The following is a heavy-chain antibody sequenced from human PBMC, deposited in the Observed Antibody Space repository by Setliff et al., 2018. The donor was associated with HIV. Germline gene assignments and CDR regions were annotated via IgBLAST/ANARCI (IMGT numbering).Heavy chain of an antibody. CDR3: TRASGFGELLHGFDI. CDR2: IIPIFATA. CDR1: GGTFSSYA. J-gene: IGHJ3*02. D-gene: IGHD3-10*01. V-gene: IGHV1-69*05. Sequence: GASVKVSCKGSGGTFSSYAISWVRQAPGQGLEWMGGIIPIFATANYAQKFQGRVTINTDESTSTAYMEVTSLTSEDTAVYYCTRASGFGELLHGFDIWGQGTMVTVSS.